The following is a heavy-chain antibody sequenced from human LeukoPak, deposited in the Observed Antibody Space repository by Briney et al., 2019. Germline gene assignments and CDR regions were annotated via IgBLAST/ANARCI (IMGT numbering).Heavy chain of an antibody. J-gene: IGHJ4*02. Sequence: ASVTVSCKASGYTFINYYIHWVRQAPGQGFEWVGLINPSGGGTSYAQKFQGRVSMTRDTSTGTVYMDLSSLRSEDTAVYYCARGPSDYTWAWFDYWGQGTLVTVSS. CDR1: GYTFINYY. CDR3: ARGPSDYTWAWFDY. CDR2: INPSGGGT. V-gene: IGHV1-46*01. D-gene: IGHD4-11*01.